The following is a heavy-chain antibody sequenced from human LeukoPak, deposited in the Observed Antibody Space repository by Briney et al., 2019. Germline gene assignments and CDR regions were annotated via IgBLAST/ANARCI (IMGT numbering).Heavy chain of an antibody. J-gene: IGHJ4*02. Sequence: SVKVSCKASGGTFSSYTISWVRQAPGQGLEWMGRIIPIPGIANYAQKFQGRVTITADKSTSTVYMELSSLRAEDTAVYYCAKDAYSGYDPHFDYWGQGTLVTVSS. V-gene: IGHV1-69*04. CDR1: GGTFSSYT. CDR2: IIPIPGIA. D-gene: IGHD5-12*01. CDR3: AKDAYSGYDPHFDY.